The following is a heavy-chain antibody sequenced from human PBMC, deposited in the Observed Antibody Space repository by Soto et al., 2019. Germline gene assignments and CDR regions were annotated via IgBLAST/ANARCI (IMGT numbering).Heavy chain of an antibody. CDR3: STRAYDTNGYYRFDP. V-gene: IGHV4-34*01. CDR1: GGSFSGHS. J-gene: IGHJ5*01. Sequence: SETLSLTCAVYGGSFSGHSWAWIRQSPGKGLEWIGDINHSGRVNYSPSLKSRVTISLDTSKNQFSLTLSAVTAADTAMYYCSTRAYDTNGYYRFDPWGQGTLVTVSS. D-gene: IGHD3-22*01. CDR2: INHSGRV.